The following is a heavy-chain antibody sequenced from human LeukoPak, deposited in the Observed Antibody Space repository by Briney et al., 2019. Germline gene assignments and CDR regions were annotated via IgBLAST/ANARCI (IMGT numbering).Heavy chain of an antibody. J-gene: IGHJ6*02. CDR1: GFTFSNAW. D-gene: IGHD6-6*01. CDR2: IKSKTDGGTT. CDR3: TTEEYSSSPGGYYYGMDV. Sequence: GGSLRLSCAAAGFTFSNAWMSWVRQAPGEGLEWVGRIKSKTDGGTTDYAAPVKGRFTISRDVSKNTLYLQMNSLKTEDTAVYYCTTEEYSSSPGGYYYGMDVWGQGTTVTVSS. V-gene: IGHV3-15*01.